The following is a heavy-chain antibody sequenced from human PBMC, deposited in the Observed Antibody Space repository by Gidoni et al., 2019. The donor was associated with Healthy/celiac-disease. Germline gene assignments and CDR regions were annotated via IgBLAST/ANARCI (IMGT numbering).Heavy chain of an antibody. Sequence: EVTMVESGGVEAQPGGSLRLSWAASGFIFGDYNMRWVRQAPGNGLGLVSLISWDGYRTYYADSVNRRFTISRDNSKTSLYLQMNSLRTEATALYYCARDLILNVYYHGMDVWGRGTTVTVSS. J-gene: IGHJ6*02. D-gene: IGHD3-16*01. CDR2: ISWDGYRT. CDR3: ARDLILNVYYHGMDV. CDR1: GFIFGDYN. V-gene: IGHV3-43*01.